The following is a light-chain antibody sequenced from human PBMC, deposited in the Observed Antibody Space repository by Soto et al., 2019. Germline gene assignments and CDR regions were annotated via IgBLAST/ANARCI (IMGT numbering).Light chain of an antibody. CDR1: SSNIGAGYD. Sequence: QAVVTQPPSVSGAPGQRVTISCTGSSSNIGAGYDVHWYQQLPGTAPKLLIYGNNNRPSGVPDRFSGSKSGTSASLAITGXXXXDEAXYYCQSYDSSLSGHVVFGGGTKVTVL. J-gene: IGLJ2*01. CDR3: QSYDSSLSGHVV. CDR2: GNN. V-gene: IGLV1-40*01.